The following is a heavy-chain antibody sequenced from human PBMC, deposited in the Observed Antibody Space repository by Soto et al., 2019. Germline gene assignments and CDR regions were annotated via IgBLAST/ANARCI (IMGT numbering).Heavy chain of an antibody. CDR1: GFAFNKFG. CDR2: ISYDGSYQ. D-gene: IGHD1-26*01. CDR3: AKGGEVGGVLGDH. V-gene: IGHV3-30*18. J-gene: IGHJ4*02. Sequence: QVQLVESGRGVVQPGTSLRLSCEASGFAFNKFGMHWVRQAPGKGLEWVAFISYDGSYQYYADSVQGRLTITRDNSMNTLNMQLNSLRREDTAVYYCAKGGEVGGVLGDHWGQGTLVTVSS.